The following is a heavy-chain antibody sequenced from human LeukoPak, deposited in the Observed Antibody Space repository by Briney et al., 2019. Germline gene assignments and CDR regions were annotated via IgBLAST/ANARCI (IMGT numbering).Heavy chain of an antibody. CDR2: IYSGGST. CDR1: GFTVSSNY. V-gene: IGHV3-53*01. Sequence: GGSLRLSCAASGFTVSSNYMSWVRQAPGKGLEWVSVIYSGGSTYYADSVMGRFTISRDNSKNTLYLQMNSLRAEDTAVYYCARTVTMEWYFDLWGRGTLVTVSS. CDR3: ARTVTMEWYFDL. J-gene: IGHJ2*01. D-gene: IGHD4-17*01.